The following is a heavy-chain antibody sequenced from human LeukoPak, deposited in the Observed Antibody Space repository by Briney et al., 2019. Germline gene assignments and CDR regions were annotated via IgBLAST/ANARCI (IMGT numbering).Heavy chain of an antibody. J-gene: IGHJ4*02. Sequence: KTSETLSLTCAVYGGSFSGYYWSWIRQPPGKGLEWIGEINHSGGTNYNPSLKSRVTISVDTSKNQFSLKLSSVTAADTAVYYCARGSLTIFLWGQGTLVTVSS. D-gene: IGHD3-9*01. CDR3: ARGSLTIFL. CDR1: GGSFSGYY. V-gene: IGHV4-34*01. CDR2: INHSGGT.